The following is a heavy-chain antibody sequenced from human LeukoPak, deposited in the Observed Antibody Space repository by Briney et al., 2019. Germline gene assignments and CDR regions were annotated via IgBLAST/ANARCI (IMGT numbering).Heavy chain of an antibody. CDR3: AKWGDYDVLTGYYDPDY. D-gene: IGHD3-9*01. CDR1: GFTFSHYA. Sequence: QPGASLRLSCAASGFTFSHYAMSWVRQAPGKGLEWVSAITGSGGGTYYADSVKGRFTISRDNSKNTLYLQMNSLRAEDTAVYYCAKWGDYDVLTGYYDPDYWGQGTLVTVSS. CDR2: ITGSGGGT. V-gene: IGHV3-23*01. J-gene: IGHJ4*02.